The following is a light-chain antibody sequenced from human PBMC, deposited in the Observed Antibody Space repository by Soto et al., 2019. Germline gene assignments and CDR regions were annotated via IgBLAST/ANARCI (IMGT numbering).Light chain of an antibody. CDR1: QSVSSY. Sequence: EIVLTQSPATLSLSPGERATLSCRASQSVSSYLAWYQQKPGQAPRLLIYDASNRATGIPANFSGSGSGTDFTLTLSSLEPEDFAVYYCQQRSNWPLTFGGGTKVEIK. V-gene: IGKV3-11*01. J-gene: IGKJ4*01. CDR2: DAS. CDR3: QQRSNWPLT.